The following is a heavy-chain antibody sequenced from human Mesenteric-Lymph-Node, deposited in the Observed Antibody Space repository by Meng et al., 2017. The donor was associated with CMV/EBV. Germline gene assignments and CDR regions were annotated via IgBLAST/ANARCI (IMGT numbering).Heavy chain of an antibody. Sequence: SGYTFNGHYMHWVRQAPGQGLEWMGWINSNSGDTKFAQKFQGRVTLSRDTSISTAYMELSSLRSDDTAKYYCARGEIVVVPVAILGHWGQGTLVTVSS. J-gene: IGHJ4*02. V-gene: IGHV1-2*02. CDR2: INSNSGDT. CDR1: GYTFNGHY. CDR3: ARGEIVVVPVAILGH. D-gene: IGHD2-2*02.